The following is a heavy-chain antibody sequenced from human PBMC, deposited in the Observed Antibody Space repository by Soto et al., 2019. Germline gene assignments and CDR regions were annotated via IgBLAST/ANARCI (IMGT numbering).Heavy chain of an antibody. CDR3: ARDPICTYTWNYPRLKYLDP. Sequence: ASVKVSCKASGYTFTNNVIHWLRQAPGQTLEWMGWIHTAKGNTKYSQKFEARVTLTRDTAASTAYMELNSLRSDDTAVYYCARDPICTYTWNYPRLKYLDPWGQGTLVTVSS. CDR2: IHTAKGNT. J-gene: IGHJ5*02. V-gene: IGHV1-3*04. D-gene: IGHD1-7*01. CDR1: GYTFTNNV.